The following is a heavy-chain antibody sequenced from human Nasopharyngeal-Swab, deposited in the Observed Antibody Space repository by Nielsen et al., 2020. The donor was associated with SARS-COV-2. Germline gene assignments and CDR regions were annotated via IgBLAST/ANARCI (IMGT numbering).Heavy chain of an antibody. CDR3: AKDSVVIPAAWFDP. J-gene: IGHJ5*02. V-gene: IGHV3-23*01. CDR1: GFTLSNYA. CDR2: ISGGDDTT. D-gene: IGHD2-2*01. Sequence: GESLKISCAASGFTLSNYAMNWVRLASGKGLEWVSAISGGDDTTYYADSVKGRFTISRDASKNTLFLQMNSLRTEDTAVYYCAKDSVVIPAAWFDPWGQGTLVTVSS.